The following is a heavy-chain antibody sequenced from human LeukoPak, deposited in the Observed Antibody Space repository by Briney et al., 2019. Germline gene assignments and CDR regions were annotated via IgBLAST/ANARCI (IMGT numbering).Heavy chain of an antibody. CDR2: INDDGSDT. Sequence: GGSLRLSCAASGFTFKLYWMHWVRQVPGKGPVWVARINDDGSDTVCADSVEGRFTISRDDAKNMLFLQMNSLRGEDTAVYHCVRGGPSTWFWGQGTLVTVSS. J-gene: IGHJ4*02. D-gene: IGHD3-22*01. V-gene: IGHV3-74*01. CDR1: GFTFKLYW. CDR3: VRGGPSTWF.